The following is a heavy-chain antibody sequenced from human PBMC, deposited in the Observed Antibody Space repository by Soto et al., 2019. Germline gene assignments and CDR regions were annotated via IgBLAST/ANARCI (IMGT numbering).Heavy chain of an antibody. D-gene: IGHD4-17*01. V-gene: IGHV3-33*01. CDR3: ARSMTTVTPPWAIDI. J-gene: IGHJ3*02. CDR2: IWYDGSNK. CDR1: GFTFSSYG. Sequence: PGGSLRLSCAASGFTFSSYGMHWVRQAPGKGLEWVAVIWYDGSNKYYADSVKGRFTISRDNSKNTLYLQMNSLRAEDTAVYYCARSMTTVTPPWAIDIWGQGTMVTVSS.